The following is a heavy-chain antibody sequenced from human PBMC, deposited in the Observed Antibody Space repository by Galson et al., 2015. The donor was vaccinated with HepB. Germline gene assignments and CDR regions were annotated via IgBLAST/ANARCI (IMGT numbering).Heavy chain of an antibody. Sequence: SVKVSCKASGYTFTGYYMHWVRQAPGQGLEWMGWINPSGGSTSYAQKFQGRVTMTRDTSTSTVYMEPSSLRSEDTAVYYCARDMLGAHGYYYGMDVWGQGTTVTVPS. V-gene: IGHV1-46*01. CDR3: ARDMLGAHGYYYGMDV. J-gene: IGHJ6*02. D-gene: IGHD3-22*01. CDR1: GYTFTGYY. CDR2: INPSGGST.